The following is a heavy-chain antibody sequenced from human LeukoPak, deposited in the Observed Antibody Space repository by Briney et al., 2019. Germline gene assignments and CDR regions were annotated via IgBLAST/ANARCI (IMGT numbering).Heavy chain of an antibody. CDR1: GYSISSGYY. D-gene: IGHD1-1*01. CDR3: VRYGDYLDY. CDR2: IYHSGST. Sequence: SSETLSLTCTVSGYSISSGYYWGWIRQPPGKGLEWIGSIYHSGSTYYNPSLKSRVTISVDTSKNQFSLNLSSATAADTAVYYCVRYGDYLDYWGQGTLVPVSS. J-gene: IGHJ4*02. V-gene: IGHV4-38-2*02.